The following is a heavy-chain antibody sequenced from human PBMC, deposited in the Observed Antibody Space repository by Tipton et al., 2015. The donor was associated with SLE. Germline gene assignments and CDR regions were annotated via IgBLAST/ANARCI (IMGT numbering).Heavy chain of an antibody. D-gene: IGHD2-15*01. Sequence: TLSLTCTVSGYSISSGYYWGWIRQPPGKGLEWIASIFHSGSTYFNPSLKSRVTISVDTSKNQFSLDLSPVTAADTAVYYCAVGYCSGGSCYSGGWFDPWGQGTLVTVSS. CDR2: IFHSGST. CDR1: GYSISSGYY. J-gene: IGHJ5*02. V-gene: IGHV4-38-2*02. CDR3: AVGYCSGGSCYSGGWFDP.